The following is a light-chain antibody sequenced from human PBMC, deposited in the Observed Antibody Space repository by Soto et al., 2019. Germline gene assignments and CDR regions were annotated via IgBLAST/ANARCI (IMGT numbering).Light chain of an antibody. Sequence: EIVLTQSPGTLSLSPGERDTLSCRASQSVSGRYLAWYQQKPGQAPRLLIEGASSRAAGIPDRFSGSESGPDFTLTINRVEPEDFAVYYCQQYESSPHNFGPGTRVEI. CDR1: QSVSGRY. V-gene: IGKV3-20*01. CDR3: QQYESSPHN. CDR2: GAS. J-gene: IGKJ3*01.